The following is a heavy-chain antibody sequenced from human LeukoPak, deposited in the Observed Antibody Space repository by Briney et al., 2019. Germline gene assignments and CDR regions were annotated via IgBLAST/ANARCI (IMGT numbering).Heavy chain of an antibody. CDR1: GFTFSNYW. CDR3: ARWGGYGGV. Sequence: GGSLRLSCAASGFTFSNYWMTWVRQAPGKGLELVANIKQDGSEKYYVDSVKGRFTISRDNAKNSLYLQMNSLRAEDTAVYYCARWGGYGGVWGQGTLVTVSS. CDR2: IKQDGSEK. D-gene: IGHD4/OR15-4a*01. J-gene: IGHJ4*02. V-gene: IGHV3-7*01.